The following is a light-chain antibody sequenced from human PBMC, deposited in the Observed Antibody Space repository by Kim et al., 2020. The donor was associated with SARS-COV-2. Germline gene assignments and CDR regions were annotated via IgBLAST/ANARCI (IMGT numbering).Light chain of an antibody. CDR1: SSDVGGYNY. J-gene: IGLJ1*01. CDR3: SSYYV. CDR2: EVS. Sequence: ASGSPGQSVTISCTGTSSDVGGYNYVSWYQQHPGKAPKLMIYEVSKRPSGVPDRFSGSKSGNTASLTVSGLQAEDEADYYCSSYYVFGTGTKVTVL. V-gene: IGLV2-8*01.